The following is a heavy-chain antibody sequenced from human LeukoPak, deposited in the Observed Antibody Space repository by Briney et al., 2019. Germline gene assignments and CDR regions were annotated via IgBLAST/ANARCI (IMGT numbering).Heavy chain of an antibody. J-gene: IGHJ4*02. V-gene: IGHV4-59*01. CDR2: IYYSGST. CDR1: GGSISRYY. Sequence: SETLSLTCTVSGGSISRYYWSWIRQPPGKGLEWIGYIYYSGSTNYNPSLKSRVTISVDTSKNQFSLKLSSVTAADTAVYYCARAPSSWYVYFDYWGQGTLVTVSS. CDR3: ARAPSSWYVYFDY. D-gene: IGHD6-13*01.